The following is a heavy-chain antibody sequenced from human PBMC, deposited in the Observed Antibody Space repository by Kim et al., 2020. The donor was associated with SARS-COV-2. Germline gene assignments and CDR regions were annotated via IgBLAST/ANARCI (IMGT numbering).Heavy chain of an antibody. CDR3: TTLTERPDSG. CDR2: IKTKSGGGTT. D-gene: IGHD1-20*01. J-gene: IGHJ4*02. Sequence: GGSLRLSCAASGFTFSKAWMSWVRQAPGKGLEWVGRIKTKSGGGTTDYAAPVKGRFTISRDDSENTLYLQMNSLKTEDTAVYYCTTLTERPDSGWGQGTLVTVSS. V-gene: IGHV3-15*01. CDR1: GFTFSKAW.